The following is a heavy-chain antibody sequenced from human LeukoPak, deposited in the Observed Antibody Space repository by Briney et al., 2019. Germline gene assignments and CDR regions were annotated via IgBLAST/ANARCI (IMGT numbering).Heavy chain of an antibody. CDR1: GGSISSISYY. J-gene: IGHJ5*02. D-gene: IGHD4-11*01. CDR2: IYYSGST. CDR3: GRTLTTVDWFDP. Sequence: NPGGTLSLPCTVSGGSISSISYYWGWIRQPPGKGLVWIGRIYYSGSTYYNPSLTSLPTISVDPSKNQFSLKLSSVTAADTAVYYCGRTLTTVDWFDPWCRGTLATVSS. V-gene: IGHV4-39*01.